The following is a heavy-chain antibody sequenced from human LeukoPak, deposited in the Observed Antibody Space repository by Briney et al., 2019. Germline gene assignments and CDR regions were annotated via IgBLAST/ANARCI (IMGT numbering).Heavy chain of an antibody. CDR3: AKDYSSGYYWGSGY. CDR1: GFTFSSYD. CDR2: IGTAGDT. J-gene: IGHJ4*02. V-gene: IGHV3-13*01. D-gene: IGHD3-22*01. Sequence: GGSLRLSCAASGFTFSSYDMHWVRQATGKGLEWVSAIGTAGDTYYPGSVKGRFTISRENAKNSLYLQMNSLRAGDTAVYYCAKDYSSGYYWGSGYWGQGTLVTVSS.